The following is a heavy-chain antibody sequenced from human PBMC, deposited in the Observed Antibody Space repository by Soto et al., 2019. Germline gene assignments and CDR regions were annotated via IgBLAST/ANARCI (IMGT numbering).Heavy chain of an antibody. D-gene: IGHD6-19*01. V-gene: IGHV3-53*01. CDR2: IYSGGST. Sequence: PGGSLRLSCAASGFTVSSNYMSWVRQAPGKGLEWVSVIYSGGSTYYADSVKGRFTISRDNSKNTLYLQMNSLRAEDTAVYYCARMVFEGPVAGRSGNYYYGMDVWGQGTTVTVSS. J-gene: IGHJ6*02. CDR3: ARMVFEGPVAGRSGNYYYGMDV. CDR1: GFTVSSNY.